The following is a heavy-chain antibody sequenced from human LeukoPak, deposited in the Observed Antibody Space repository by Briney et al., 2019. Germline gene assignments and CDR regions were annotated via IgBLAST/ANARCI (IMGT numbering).Heavy chain of an antibody. CDR1: GFTFSSYW. CDR3: ARAYYDRKGDFDY. Sequence: GGSLRLSCAASGFTFSSYWMHWVRQAPGKGLVWVSRINSDGSSTSYADSVKGRFTISRDNAKNTLYLQMNSLRAEDTAVYYCARAYYDRKGDFDYWGQGTLVTVSS. D-gene: IGHD3-22*01. J-gene: IGHJ4*02. V-gene: IGHV3-74*01. CDR2: INSDGSST.